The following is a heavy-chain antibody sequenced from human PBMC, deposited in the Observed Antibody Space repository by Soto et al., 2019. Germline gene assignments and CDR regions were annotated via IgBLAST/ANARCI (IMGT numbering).Heavy chain of an antibody. CDR1: GYTFTGYY. J-gene: IGHJ3*02. D-gene: IGHD2-2*01. CDR2: INPNSGGT. V-gene: IGHV1-2*04. CDR3: ARGRSRYCSSTSCRGDDAFDI. Sequence: ASVKVSCKASGYTFTGYYMHWVRQAPGQGLEWMGWINPNSGGTNYAQKFQGWVTMTRDTSISTAYMELSRLRSDDTAVYYCARGRSRYCSSTSCRGDDAFDIWGQGTMVTVSS.